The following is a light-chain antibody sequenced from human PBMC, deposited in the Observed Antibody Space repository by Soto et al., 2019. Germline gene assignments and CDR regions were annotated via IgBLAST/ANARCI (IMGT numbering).Light chain of an antibody. CDR3: QQRSNWPLT. Sequence: EIVLTQSSATLSLSPGERATLSCRASQSVTSYLAWYQQKPGQAPRLLIYDASNRATGIPARFSGSGSGTDFTLTISSLEPGDFALYYCQQRSNWPLTFGGGTKV. V-gene: IGKV3-11*01. CDR2: DAS. J-gene: IGKJ4*01. CDR1: QSVTSY.